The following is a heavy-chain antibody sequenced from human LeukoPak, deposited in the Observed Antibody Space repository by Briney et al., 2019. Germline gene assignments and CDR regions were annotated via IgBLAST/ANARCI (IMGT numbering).Heavy chain of an antibody. Sequence: SETLTLTCTVSGYSISSGYYWGWIRQPPGKGLEWIGIIYHSGSTYYNPSLKSRVTISVDTSKNQFSLKLSSVTAADTAVYYCAATIFGVVIKDYMDVWGKGTTVTVSS. V-gene: IGHV4-38-2*02. CDR2: IYHSGST. J-gene: IGHJ6*03. CDR3: AATIFGVVIKDYMDV. D-gene: IGHD3-3*01. CDR1: GYSISSGYY.